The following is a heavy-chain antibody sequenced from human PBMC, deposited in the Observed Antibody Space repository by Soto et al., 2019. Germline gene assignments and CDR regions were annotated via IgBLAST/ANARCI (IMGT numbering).Heavy chain of an antibody. CDR3: ARRLYYDSSGFEGGGMDV. Sequence: SETLSLTSAVYGGSFSGYYWSWIRQPPGKGLEWIGEINHSGSTYYNPSLKSRVTISVDTSKNQFSLKLSSVTAADTAVYYCARRLYYDSSGFEGGGMDVWGQGTTVTVSS. D-gene: IGHD3-22*01. CDR2: INHSGST. J-gene: IGHJ6*02. CDR1: GGSFSGYY. V-gene: IGHV4-34*01.